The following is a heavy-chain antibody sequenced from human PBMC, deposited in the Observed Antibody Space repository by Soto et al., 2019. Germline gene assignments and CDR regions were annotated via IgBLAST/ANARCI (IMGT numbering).Heavy chain of an antibody. J-gene: IGHJ1*01. CDR1: GFTFSSYG. Sequence: QVQLVESGGGVVQPGRSLRLSCEASGFTFSSYGMHWVRQAPGKRLEWLAVIWYDGSNEYYADSVKGRFTISRDNSKNTLNLEMNTLRDEDTAVYYCARYVHAAPDLEYSEYWGQGTLVTVSS. D-gene: IGHD6-13*01. V-gene: IGHV3-33*01. CDR3: ARYVHAAPDLEYSEY. CDR2: IWYDGSNE.